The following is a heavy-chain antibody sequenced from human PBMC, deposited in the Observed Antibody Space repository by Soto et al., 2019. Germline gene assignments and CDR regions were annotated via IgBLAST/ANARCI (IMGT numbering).Heavy chain of an antibody. D-gene: IGHD2-21*02. CDR1: GGTFSSYA. CDR3: ARVYGGGDCYSSSWYFDL. Sequence: QVQLVQSGAEVKKPGSSVKVSCKASGGTFSSYAISWVRQAPGQGLEWMGGIIPIFGTANYAQKFQGRVTITADESTSTAYMELSSLRSEDTAVYYCARVYGGGDCYSSSWYFDLWGRGTLVTVSS. V-gene: IGHV1-69*01. CDR2: IIPIFGTA. J-gene: IGHJ2*01.